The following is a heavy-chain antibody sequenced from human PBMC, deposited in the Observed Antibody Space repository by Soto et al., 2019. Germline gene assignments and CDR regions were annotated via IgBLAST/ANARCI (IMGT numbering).Heavy chain of an antibody. V-gene: IGHV5-51*01. CDR3: ARLVRHYDILTGYYPAI. J-gene: IGHJ4*03. CDR1: GYRFTCYC. Sequence: PGEFLKVSWKGSGYRFTCYCVGWVSQMPGKGLEWMGIIYPGDSDTRYSPSFQGQVTISADKSISTAYLQWSSLKASDTAMYYCARLVRHYDILTGYYPAIWGQGTLVTVSS. D-gene: IGHD3-9*01. CDR2: IYPGDSDT.